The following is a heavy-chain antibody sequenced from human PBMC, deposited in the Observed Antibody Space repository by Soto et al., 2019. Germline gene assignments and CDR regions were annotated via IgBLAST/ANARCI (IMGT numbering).Heavy chain of an antibody. D-gene: IGHD1-26*01. CDR3: ARHHSGRYYFDY. Sequence: EVQLVESGGGLVRPGGSLRLSCGASGFSFSGYWMTWVRQAPGKGLEWVANMNQAGSEKNYVDSVKGRFTISRDNAQNSLYLQMDSLRAEDTAVYYCARHHSGRYYFDYWGLGTLVTVSS. CDR1: GFSFSGYW. CDR2: MNQAGSEK. V-gene: IGHV3-7*05. J-gene: IGHJ4*02.